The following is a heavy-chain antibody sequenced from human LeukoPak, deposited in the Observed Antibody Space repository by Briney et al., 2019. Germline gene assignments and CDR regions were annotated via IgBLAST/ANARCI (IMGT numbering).Heavy chain of an antibody. V-gene: IGHV3-23*01. CDR2: ISGSGGST. J-gene: IGHJ2*01. CDR1: GFTFSTYA. CDR3: AKVASYWHFDL. Sequence: GGSLRLSCAASGFTFSTYAMSWVRQAPGKGLEWVSAISGSGGSTYYADSVKGRFTISRDDSKNTLYLQMNGLRAEDTAVYYCAKVASYWHFDLWGRGTLVTVSS.